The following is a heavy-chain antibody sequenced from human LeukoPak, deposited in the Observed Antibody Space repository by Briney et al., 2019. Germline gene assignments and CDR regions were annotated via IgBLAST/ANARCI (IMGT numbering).Heavy chain of an antibody. J-gene: IGHJ4*02. CDR3: ARDNYSGSRYFDH. D-gene: IGHD1-26*01. CDR2: ISSSSSYI. V-gene: IGHV3-21*01. Sequence: GGSLRLSCAASGFTFSSYSMNWVRQAPGKGLEWVSSISSSSSYIYYADSVKGRFTISRDNAKNSLYLQMNSLRAEDTAIYYCARDNYSGSRYFDHWGQGTLVTVSS. CDR1: GFTFSSYS.